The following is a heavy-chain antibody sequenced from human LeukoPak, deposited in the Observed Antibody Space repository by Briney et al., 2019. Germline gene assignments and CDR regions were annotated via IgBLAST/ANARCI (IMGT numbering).Heavy chain of an antibody. CDR3: ARDYGHFAVGELLIGY. CDR2: IIPIFGTA. J-gene: IGHJ4*02. CDR1: GGTFSSYA. V-gene: IGHV1-69*13. Sequence: SVKVSCKASGGTFSSYAISWVRQAPGQGLEWMGGIIPIFGTANYAQKFQGRVTITADESTSTAYMELSSLRSEDTAVYYCARDYGHFAVGELLIGYWGQGTLVTVSS. D-gene: IGHD3-10*01.